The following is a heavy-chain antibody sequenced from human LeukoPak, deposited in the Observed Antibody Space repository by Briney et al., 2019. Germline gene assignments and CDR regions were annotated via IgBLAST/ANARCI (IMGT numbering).Heavy chain of an antibody. CDR2: ISSSGSII. CDR1: GFTFSSYE. CDR3: ARAVLGYCSGGSCDFDY. D-gene: IGHD2-15*01. Sequence: GGSLRLSCAASGFTFSSYEMNWVRQAPGKGLEWVSYISSSGSIIYYADSVKGRFTISGDNAKNSLYLQMNSLRAEDTAVYYCARAVLGYCSGGSCDFDYWGQGTLVTVSS. J-gene: IGHJ4*02. V-gene: IGHV3-48*03.